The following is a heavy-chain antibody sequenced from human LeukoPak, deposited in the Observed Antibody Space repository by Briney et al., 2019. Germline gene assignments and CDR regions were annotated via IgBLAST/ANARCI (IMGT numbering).Heavy chain of an antibody. V-gene: IGHV3-7*02. D-gene: IGHD3-22*01. J-gene: IGHJ4*02. CDR3: ARGSAYHYW. Sequence: PGESLRLSCAASGFTFSSYWMSWVRQAPGKGLEWVANIKQDGSEKYYMDSVKGRFTISRDNAKNSLYLQMSSLRAEDTAVYYCARGSAYHYWWGQGTLVTVSS. CDR1: GFTFSSYW. CDR2: IKQDGSEK.